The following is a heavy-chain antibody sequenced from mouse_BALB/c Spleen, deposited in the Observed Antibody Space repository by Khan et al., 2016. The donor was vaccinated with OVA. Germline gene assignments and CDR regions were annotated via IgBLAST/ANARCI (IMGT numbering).Heavy chain of an antibody. Sequence: QVQLQQSGAELARPGASVKMSCKASGYTFTTYTMHWVKQRPGQGLEWIGYIIPTNDYTNYNQKFKDRATLTADKSSSTAYMQLSSLTSEDSALYYSAREGAYYRSDGWFAYWGQGTLVTVSA. J-gene: IGHJ3*01. CDR2: IIPTNDYT. CDR1: GYTFTTYT. D-gene: IGHD2-14*01. V-gene: IGHV1-4*01. CDR3: AREGAYYRSDGWFAY.